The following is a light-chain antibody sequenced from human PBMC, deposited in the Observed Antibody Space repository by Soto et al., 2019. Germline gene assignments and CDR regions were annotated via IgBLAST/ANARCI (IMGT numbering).Light chain of an antibody. CDR3: QQYNNWPLT. CDR1: QSVSIN. V-gene: IGKV3-15*01. Sequence: EIMMTQSPATLSVSPGERATLSCRASQSVSINLAWYQQKPDQVPRLLIYGASSRATGIPARFSGSGSGTDFTLTISSLQSEDFAIYYCQQYNNWPLTFGGWTKVEIK. J-gene: IGKJ4*01. CDR2: GAS.